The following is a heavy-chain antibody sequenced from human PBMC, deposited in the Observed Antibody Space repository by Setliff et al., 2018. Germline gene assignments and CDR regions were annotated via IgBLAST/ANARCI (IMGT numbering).Heavy chain of an antibody. CDR2: ISSSSTKI. CDR1: GFTFSDNG. D-gene: IGHD5-18*01. V-gene: IGHV3-21*06. J-gene: IGHJ3*02. CDR3: AGDPPNSGYAFDI. Sequence: GSLRLSCEASGFTFSDNGMAWVRQSPGMGLEWVASISSSSTKIFYAETVRGRFNISRDNAKNSLYLQMSSLRVEDTAVYYCAGDPPNSGYAFDIWGQGTLVTVSS.